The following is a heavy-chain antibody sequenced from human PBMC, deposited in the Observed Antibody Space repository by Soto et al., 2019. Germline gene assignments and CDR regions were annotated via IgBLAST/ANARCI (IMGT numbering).Heavy chain of an antibody. V-gene: IGHV1-8*01. J-gene: IGHJ6*03. CDR3: ARVGYCSSTSCYQYYYYYYMDV. CDR1: GYTFTSYD. CDR2: MNPNSGNT. Sequence: GASVKVSCKASGYTFTSYDINWVRQATGQGLEWMGWMNPNSGNTGYAQKFQGRVTMTRNTSISTAYMELSSLRSEDTAVYYCARVGYCSSTSCYQYYYYYYMDVWGKGTTVTVSS. D-gene: IGHD2-2*01.